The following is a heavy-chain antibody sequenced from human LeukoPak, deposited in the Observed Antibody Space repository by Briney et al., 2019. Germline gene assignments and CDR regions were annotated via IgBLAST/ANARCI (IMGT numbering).Heavy chain of an antibody. D-gene: IGHD6-13*01. V-gene: IGHV1-69*13. CDR2: IIPIFGTA. Sequence: GASVKVSCKASGYTFTSYYMHWVRQAPGQGLEWMGGIIPIFGTANYAQKFQGRVTITADESTSTAYMELSSLRSEDTAVYYCAREEGSSWYYFDYWGQGTLVTVSS. CDR3: AREEGSSWYYFDY. J-gene: IGHJ4*02. CDR1: GYTFTSYY.